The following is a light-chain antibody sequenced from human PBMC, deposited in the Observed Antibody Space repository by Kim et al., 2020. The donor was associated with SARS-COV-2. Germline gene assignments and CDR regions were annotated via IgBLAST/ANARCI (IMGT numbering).Light chain of an antibody. J-gene: IGLJ1*01. CDR2: DVS. Sequence: PGPSITISCTGTSSDVGGYNSVSWYQQHPGKAPKLMIYDVSNRPSGVSNRFSGSKSGNTASLTISGLQAEDEADYYCSSYTSSTLVFGTGTKVTVL. CDR3: SSYTSSTLV. CDR1: SSDVGGYNS. V-gene: IGLV2-14*03.